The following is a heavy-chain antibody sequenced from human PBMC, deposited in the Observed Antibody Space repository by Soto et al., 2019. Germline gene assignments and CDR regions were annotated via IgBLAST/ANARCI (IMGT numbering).Heavy chain of an antibody. D-gene: IGHD6-13*01. CDR3: AREGQHLGPNSPPTDY. J-gene: IGHJ4*02. CDR2: IWYDGSNK. Sequence: QVQLVESGGGVVQPGRSLRLSCAASGFTFSSYGMHWVRQAPGKGLEWVAVIWYDGSNKYYADSVKGRFTISRDNSKNTLYMQMSSLTAEDTAVYYCAREGQHLGPNSPPTDYWGQGTLVTVSS. CDR1: GFTFSSYG. V-gene: IGHV3-33*01.